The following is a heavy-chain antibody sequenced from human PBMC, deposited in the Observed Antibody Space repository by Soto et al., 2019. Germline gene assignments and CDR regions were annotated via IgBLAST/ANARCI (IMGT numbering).Heavy chain of an antibody. CDR1: GFTFSKYA. CDR3: ARESEDLTSNFDY. CDR2: TRNNGEYT. J-gene: IGHJ4*02. V-gene: IGHV3-23*01. Sequence: QAGGSLRLSCAGSGFTFSKYAMTWVRQAPGKGLEWVSTTRNNGEYTYYADSVKGRFTVSRDNSKNALFLEMSSLRAEDTAVYYCARESEDLTSNFDYWGQGTLVTAPQ.